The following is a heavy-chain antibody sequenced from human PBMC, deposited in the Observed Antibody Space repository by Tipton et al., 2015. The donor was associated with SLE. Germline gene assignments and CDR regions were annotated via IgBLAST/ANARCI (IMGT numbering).Heavy chain of an antibody. V-gene: IGHV4-34*01. Sequence: GLVKPSETLSLTCAVYGGSFSGYYWSWIRQPPGKGLEWIGEINHSGSTNYNPSLKSRVTISVDTSKNQFSLKLSSGTAADTAVYYCASPHRPEYFSPGWYVAFDIWGQGTMVTVSS. J-gene: IGHJ3*02. D-gene: IGHD6-19*01. CDR1: GGSFSGYY. CDR3: ASPHRPEYFSPGWYVAFDI. CDR2: INHSGST.